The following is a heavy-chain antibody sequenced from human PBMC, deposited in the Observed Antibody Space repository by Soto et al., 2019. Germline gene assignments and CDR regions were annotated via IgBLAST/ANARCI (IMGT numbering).Heavy chain of an antibody. CDR2: VYYSGGPDSGST. Sequence: QLQLQESGPGLVRPSETLSLTCTVSGDSMSSSGYYWGWIRQPPEKGLEWIGSVYYSGGPDSGSTYYSPSLKSRVTISVDTARNQFSLRLRSVTAADTAVYFCARPYFGEWYFDYWGQGRLVTVSS. J-gene: IGHJ4*02. CDR1: GDSMSSSGYY. D-gene: IGHD3-10*01. V-gene: IGHV4-39*01. CDR3: ARPYFGEWYFDY.